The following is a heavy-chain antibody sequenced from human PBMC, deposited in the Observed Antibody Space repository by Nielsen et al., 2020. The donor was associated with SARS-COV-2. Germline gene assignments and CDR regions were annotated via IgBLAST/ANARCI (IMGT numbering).Heavy chain of an antibody. Sequence: ASVKVSCKASGYTFTSYVMHWVRQAPGQRLEWMGWINAGNGNTKYSQKFQGRVTMTRDTSANTAYMELSSLSSEDTAVYYCARITPSSGWDYWGQGTLVTVSS. CDR3: ARITPSSGWDY. D-gene: IGHD6-19*01. CDR2: INAGNGNT. V-gene: IGHV1-3*01. J-gene: IGHJ4*02. CDR1: GYTFTSYV.